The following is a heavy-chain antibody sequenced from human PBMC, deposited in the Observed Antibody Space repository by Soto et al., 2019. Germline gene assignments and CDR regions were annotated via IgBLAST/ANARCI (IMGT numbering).Heavy chain of an antibody. CDR2: IIPFYGTS. Sequence: QVQLVQSGAELKKPGSSVKVSCKVSGGTFGNFAISWVRQAPGQGPEWVAGIIPFYGTSNLADDFRGRITLTADESTATAYRELSSLRSEDTAIYYCATGSRDGYNYWYFGLWGRGTQVTVSS. D-gene: IGHD2-21*02. V-gene: IGHV1-69*01. CDR1: GGTFGNFA. CDR3: ATGSRDGYNYWYFGL. J-gene: IGHJ2*01.